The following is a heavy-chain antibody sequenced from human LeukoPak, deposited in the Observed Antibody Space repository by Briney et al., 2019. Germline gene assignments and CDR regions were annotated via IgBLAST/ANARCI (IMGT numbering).Heavy chain of an antibody. D-gene: IGHD3-10*01. CDR3: ARDGELLWLGESILPHFDY. CDR1: GYTFTGYY. Sequence: ASVKVSCKASGYTFTGYYMHWVRQAPGQGLEWMGIINPSGGSTSYAQKFQGRVTMTRDTSTSTVYMELSSLRSEDTAVYYCARDGELLWLGESILPHFDYWGQGTLVTVSS. CDR2: INPSGGST. V-gene: IGHV1-46*01. J-gene: IGHJ4*02.